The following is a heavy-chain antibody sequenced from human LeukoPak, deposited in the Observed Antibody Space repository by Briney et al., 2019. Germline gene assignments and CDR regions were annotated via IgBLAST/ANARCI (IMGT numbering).Heavy chain of an antibody. Sequence: SQTLSLTCPVSSGSISSYYWSWIRQPPGKGLEWIGYIYYSGSSNYNPSLKSRVTMSVDMSKKEFSLRVSSVTAADTAVYYCARMEYYFDHWGQGTLVTVSS. CDR3: ARMEYYFDH. J-gene: IGHJ4*02. V-gene: IGHV4-59*01. CDR1: SGSISSYY. D-gene: IGHD3-3*01. CDR2: IYYSGSS.